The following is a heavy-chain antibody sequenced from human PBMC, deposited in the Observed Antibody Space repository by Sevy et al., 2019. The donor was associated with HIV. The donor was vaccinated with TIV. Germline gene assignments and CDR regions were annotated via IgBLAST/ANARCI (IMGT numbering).Heavy chain of an antibody. V-gene: IGHV1-24*01. CDR1: GYTLTELS. D-gene: IGHD2-2*01. CDR3: ATFGYRYCSSTSFYGYGMDV. CDR2: FDPEDGET. Sequence: ASVKVSCKVSGYTLTELSMHWVRQAPGKGLEWMGGFDPEDGETIYAQKFQGRVTMTEDTSTDTAYMELSSLRSEDTAVYYCATFGYRYCSSTSFYGYGMDVWGQGTTVTVSS. J-gene: IGHJ6*02.